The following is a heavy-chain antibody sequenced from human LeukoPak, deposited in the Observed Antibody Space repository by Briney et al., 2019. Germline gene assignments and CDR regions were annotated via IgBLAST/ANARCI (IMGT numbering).Heavy chain of an antibody. CDR1: GFTFNNYA. Sequence: GGSLRLSCAASGFTFNNYAMSWVRQAPGKGLEWVSVISGSGPTTYYADSVKGRFTISRDNSKNTLFLLMNGLRAEDTAVYYCAKGATIGWFPFDSWGQGTLVTVSS. CDR2: ISGSGPTT. V-gene: IGHV3-23*01. D-gene: IGHD6-19*01. J-gene: IGHJ4*02. CDR3: AKGATIGWFPFDS.